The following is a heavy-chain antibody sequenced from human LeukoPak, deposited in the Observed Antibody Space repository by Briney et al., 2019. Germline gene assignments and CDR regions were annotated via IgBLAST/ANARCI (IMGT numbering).Heavy chain of an antibody. J-gene: IGHJ4*02. Sequence: KPSETLSLTCTVSGGSISSYYWSWIRQPPGKGLEWIGYIYYSGSTNYNPSLKSRVTISVDTSKNQFSLKLSSVTAADTAVYYCARAGPPDYCSSTSCHIGYWGQGTLVTVSS. CDR2: IYYSGST. D-gene: IGHD2-2*01. CDR3: ARAGPPDYCSSTSCHIGY. V-gene: IGHV4-59*12. CDR1: GGSISSYY.